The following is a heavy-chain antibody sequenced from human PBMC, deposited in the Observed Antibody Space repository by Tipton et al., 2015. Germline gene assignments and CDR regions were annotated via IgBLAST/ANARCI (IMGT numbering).Heavy chain of an antibody. CDR2: VSHSDTS. V-gene: IGHV4-61*01. CDR1: GSSVSSGNYY. Sequence: GLVKPSETLSLTCSVSGSSVSSGNYYWSWIRQPPGKGLEWIGYVSHSDTSHYNPSLKSRVTISVDTSKNQFSLTLNSLTAADTAVYYCARGLEHGMDVWGQGTTVTVSS. J-gene: IGHJ6*02. D-gene: IGHD5-24*01. CDR3: ARGLEHGMDV.